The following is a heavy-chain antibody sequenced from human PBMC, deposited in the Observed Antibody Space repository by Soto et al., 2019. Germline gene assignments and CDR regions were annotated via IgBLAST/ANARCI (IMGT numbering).Heavy chain of an antibody. CDR2: INAGNGNT. J-gene: IGHJ4*02. CDR3: ARGKGLYYFDY. V-gene: IGHV1-3*01. Sequence: GASVKVSCKASGNTFTSYAMHWVRQAPGQRLEWMGWINAGNGNTKYSQKFQGRVTITRDTSASTAYMELSSLRSEDTALYYCARGKGLYYFDYWGQGTLVTVSS. CDR1: GNTFTSYA.